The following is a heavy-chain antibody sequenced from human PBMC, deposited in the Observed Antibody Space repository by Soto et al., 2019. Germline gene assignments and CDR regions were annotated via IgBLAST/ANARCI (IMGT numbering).Heavy chain of an antibody. J-gene: IGHJ4*02. V-gene: IGHV4-31*03. CDR3: ARGQYSGYDTPGYYFDY. Sequence: QVQLQVSGPGLVKPSQTLSLTCTVSGGSISSGGYYWSWIRQHPGKGLEWIGYIYYSGSTYYNPSLKSRVTISVDTSKNQFSLKLSSVTAADTAVYYCARGQYSGYDTPGYYFDYWGQGTLVTVSS. CDR2: IYYSGST. D-gene: IGHD5-12*01. CDR1: GGSISSGGYY.